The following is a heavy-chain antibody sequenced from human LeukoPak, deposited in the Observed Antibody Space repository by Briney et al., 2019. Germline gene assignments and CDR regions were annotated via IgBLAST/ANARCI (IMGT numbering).Heavy chain of an antibody. CDR1: GGTFSSYA. J-gene: IGHJ5*02. D-gene: IGHD5-18*01. V-gene: IGHV1-18*01. CDR2: ISAYNGNT. Sequence: ASVKVSCKASGGTFSSYAISWVRRAPGQGLEWMGWISAYNGNTNYAQKLQGRVTMTTDTSTSTAYMELRSLRSDNTAVYYCARVFAGGIQLWLPNWFDPWGQGTLVTVSS. CDR3: ARVFAGGIQLWLPNWFDP.